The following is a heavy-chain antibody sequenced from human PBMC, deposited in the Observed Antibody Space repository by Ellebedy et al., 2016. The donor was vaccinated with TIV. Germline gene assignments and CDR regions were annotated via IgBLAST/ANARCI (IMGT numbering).Heavy chain of an antibody. D-gene: IGHD3-10*01. V-gene: IGHV1-2*02. Sequence: AASVKVSCKASAYTFTGYYMHWVRQAPGQGPEWMGWINVNSGGTNFPQRFQGRVAMTRDTSISTAYMELSRLTSDDTAVYYCARDGGVGEDWFDPWGQGTQVTVSS. J-gene: IGHJ5*02. CDR2: INVNSGGT. CDR3: ARDGGVGEDWFDP. CDR1: AYTFTGYY.